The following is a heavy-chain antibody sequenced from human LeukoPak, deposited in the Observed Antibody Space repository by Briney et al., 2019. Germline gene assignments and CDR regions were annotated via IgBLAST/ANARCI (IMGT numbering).Heavy chain of an antibody. Sequence: GGSLRLSCAASGFTFSNSWINWVRQALGKGLEWVANIKPDGSQTYYLDSVKGRFTVSRDNARHSAYLQMSSLRAEDTAVYYCFGSGSYSYWDQGTQVTVSS. CDR1: GFTFSNSW. CDR2: IKPDGSQT. CDR3: FGSGSYSY. J-gene: IGHJ4*02. D-gene: IGHD3-10*01. V-gene: IGHV3-7*01.